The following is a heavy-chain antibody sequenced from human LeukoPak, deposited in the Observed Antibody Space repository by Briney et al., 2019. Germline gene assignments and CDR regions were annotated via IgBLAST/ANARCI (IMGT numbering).Heavy chain of an antibody. CDR1: DFIVSSNY. CDR2: IYSGGST. CDR3: ARDLGSSWYYAFDI. V-gene: IGHV3-53*01. D-gene: IGHD6-13*01. Sequence: GGSLRLSCAASDFIVSSNYISWVRQAPGKGLEWVSLIYSGGSTYYADSVKGRFTISRDNSKNTLYLQMNSLRADDTAVYYCARDLGSSWYYAFDIWGQGTMVTVSS. J-gene: IGHJ3*02.